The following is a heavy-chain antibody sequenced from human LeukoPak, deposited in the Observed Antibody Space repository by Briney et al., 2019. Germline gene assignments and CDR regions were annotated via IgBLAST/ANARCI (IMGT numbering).Heavy chain of an antibody. CDR3: ARGRPHGNDY. D-gene: IGHD4-23*01. V-gene: IGHV3-74*01. Sequence: GGSLRLSCAASGFSSSDYWMHWVRQAPGKGLVWVSRIASDGSSTTYADSVEGRFSISRDNAKNTLYLQMNSLRVEDTAVYYCARGRPHGNDYWGQGTLVTVSS. J-gene: IGHJ4*02. CDR1: GFSSSDYW. CDR2: IASDGSST.